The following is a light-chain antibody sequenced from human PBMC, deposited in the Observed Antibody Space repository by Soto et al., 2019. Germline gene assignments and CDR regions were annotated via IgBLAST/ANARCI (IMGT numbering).Light chain of an antibody. CDR2: DAS. CDR1: QIVSSY. J-gene: IGKJ1*01. V-gene: IGKV3-11*01. CDR3: QQRSNWPVT. Sequence: TLSLSPGERATLSCRASQIVSSYLAWYQQKPGQAPRLLIYDASTRATGISARFSGSGSGTDFTLTISSLEPEDFAVYYCQQRSNWPVTFGQGTKVDI.